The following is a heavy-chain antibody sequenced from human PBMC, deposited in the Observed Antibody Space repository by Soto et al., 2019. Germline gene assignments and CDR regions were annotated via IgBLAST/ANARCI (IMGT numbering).Heavy chain of an antibody. D-gene: IGHD2-15*01. V-gene: IGHV4-61*01. CDR2: IYYSGST. CDR3: ARGRVGAAYYFDY. CDR1: GGSVSSGSYY. Sequence: NPSETLSLTCTVSGGSVSSGSYYWSWIRQPPGKGLEWIGYIYYSGSTNYNPSLKSRVTISVDTSKNQFSLKLSSVTAADTAVYYCARGRVGAAYYFDYWGQGTLVTVSS. J-gene: IGHJ4*02.